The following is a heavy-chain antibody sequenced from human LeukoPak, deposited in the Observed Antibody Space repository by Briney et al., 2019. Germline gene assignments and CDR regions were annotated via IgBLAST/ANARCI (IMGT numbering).Heavy chain of an antibody. CDR3: AKDPFDY. V-gene: IGHV3-30*18. J-gene: IGHJ4*02. CDR2: ISYGGSNK. Sequence: PGRSLRLSCAASGFTFSSYGMHWVRQAPGKGLEWVAVISYGGSNKYYADSVKGRFTISRDNSKNTLYLQMNSLRAEDTAVYYCAKDPFDYWGQGTLVTVSS. CDR1: GFTFSSYG.